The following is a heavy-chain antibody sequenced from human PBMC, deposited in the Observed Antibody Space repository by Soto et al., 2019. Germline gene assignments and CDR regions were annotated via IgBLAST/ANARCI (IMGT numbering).Heavy chain of an antibody. J-gene: IGHJ4*02. CDR3: AREGLWNYGLFDY. CDR1: GFTFSSYS. D-gene: IGHD1-7*01. Sequence: GGSLRLSCAASGFTFSSYSMNWVRQAPGKGLEWVSSISSSSSYIYYADSVKGRFTISRDNAKNSLYLQMNSLRAEDTAVYYCAREGLWNYGLFDYWGQGTLVTVSS. V-gene: IGHV3-21*01. CDR2: ISSSSSYI.